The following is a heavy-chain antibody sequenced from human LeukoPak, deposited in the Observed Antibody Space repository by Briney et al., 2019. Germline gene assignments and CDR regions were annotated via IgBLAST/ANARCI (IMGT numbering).Heavy chain of an antibody. V-gene: IGHV3-30-3*01. Sequence: GGSLRLSCAASGFTFSGYAMHWVRQAPGEGLEWVALISSDGSNKYYADSVKGRFTISRDNSKNTLYLQMNSLRAEDTAVYYCARDRVGATDYFDYWGQGTLVTVSS. J-gene: IGHJ4*02. D-gene: IGHD1-26*01. CDR3: ARDRVGATDYFDY. CDR2: ISSDGSNK. CDR1: GFTFSGYA.